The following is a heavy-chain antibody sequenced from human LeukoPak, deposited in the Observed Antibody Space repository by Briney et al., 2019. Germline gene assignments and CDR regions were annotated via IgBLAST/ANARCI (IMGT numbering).Heavy chain of an antibody. Sequence: SETLSLTCTVSGGSISSYYWSWIRQPPGKGLEWIGYIYYSGSTNYNPSLKSRVTISVDTSKNQFSLKLSSVTAADTAVYYCARDRSIAAAFRHHWFDPWGQGTLVTVSS. CDR2: IYYSGST. J-gene: IGHJ5*02. V-gene: IGHV4-59*01. CDR3: ARDRSIAAAFRHHWFDP. CDR1: GGSISSYY. D-gene: IGHD6-6*01.